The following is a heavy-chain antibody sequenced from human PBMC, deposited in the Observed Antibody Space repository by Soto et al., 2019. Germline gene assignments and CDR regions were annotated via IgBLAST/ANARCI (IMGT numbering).Heavy chain of an antibody. CDR2: IYYSGST. Sequence: PSETLSLTCTVSGGSISTDDHYWTWIRQPPGKGLEWIGYIYYSGSTHYNPSLKSRLFISLDTSKNQFSLQLTSVTAADTAVYYCATVRSRWNIDYWGQGTLVTVSS. CDR1: GGSISTDDHY. CDR3: ATVRSRWNIDY. V-gene: IGHV4-30-4*01. D-gene: IGHD6-13*01. J-gene: IGHJ4*02.